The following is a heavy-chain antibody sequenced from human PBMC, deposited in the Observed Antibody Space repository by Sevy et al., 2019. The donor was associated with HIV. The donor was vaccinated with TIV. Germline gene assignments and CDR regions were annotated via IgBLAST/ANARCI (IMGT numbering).Heavy chain of an antibody. CDR2: ISGGGSHI. CDR1: GFSFNTYN. J-gene: IGHJ4*02. Sequence: GGSLRLSCATSGFSFNTYNMNWVRQAPGKGLEWVSSISGGGSHIYYADSVKGRFTISRDNAMIYLQLNSLRAEDTAVYYCAKDMGQYCGDTNCYGLDYWGQGTLVTVSS. D-gene: IGHD2-2*01. CDR3: AKDMGQYCGDTNCYGLDY. V-gene: IGHV3-21*01.